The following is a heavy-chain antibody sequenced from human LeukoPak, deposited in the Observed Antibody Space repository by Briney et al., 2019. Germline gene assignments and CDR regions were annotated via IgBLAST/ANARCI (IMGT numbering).Heavy chain of an antibody. V-gene: IGHV3-48*03. D-gene: IGHD3-10*01. Sequence: GGSLRLSCAASAFTFSSYEMNWVRQAPGKGLEWVSYISISGSTIYYADSVKGRFTISRDNAKNSLYLQMNSLRAEDTAGYYCARAFGELSWFDPWGQGTLVTVSS. J-gene: IGHJ5*02. CDR1: AFTFSSYE. CDR2: ISISGSTI. CDR3: ARAFGELSWFDP.